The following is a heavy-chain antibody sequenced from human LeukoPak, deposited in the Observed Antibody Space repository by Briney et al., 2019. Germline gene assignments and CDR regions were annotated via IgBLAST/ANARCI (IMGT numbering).Heavy chain of an antibody. D-gene: IGHD3-3*01. CDR3: ARHPSRFLEWLLDY. CDR1: GFTFSSYG. Sequence: GGSLRLSCAASGFTFSSYGMHWVRQAPGKGLEWVAFIRYDGSNKYYADSVKGRFTISRDNSKNTLYLQMNSLRAEDTAVYYCARHPSRFLEWLLDYWGQGTLVTVSS. J-gene: IGHJ4*02. CDR2: IRYDGSNK. V-gene: IGHV3-30*02.